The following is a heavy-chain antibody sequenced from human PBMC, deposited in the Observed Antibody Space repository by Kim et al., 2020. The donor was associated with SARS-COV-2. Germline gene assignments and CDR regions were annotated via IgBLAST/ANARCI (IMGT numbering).Heavy chain of an antibody. J-gene: IGHJ3*02. Sequence: GGSLRLSCAASGFTFSSYWMTLVRQAPGKGLEWVANIKQDGNQKYYVDSVKGRFTISRDNAKNSLYLQMNSLRAEDTAVYYCARDGDLYSSGKDAFDIWGQGTMVTVSS. CDR1: GFTFSSYW. D-gene: IGHD6-19*01. CDR3: ARDGDLYSSGKDAFDI. CDR2: IKQDGNQK. V-gene: IGHV3-7*01.